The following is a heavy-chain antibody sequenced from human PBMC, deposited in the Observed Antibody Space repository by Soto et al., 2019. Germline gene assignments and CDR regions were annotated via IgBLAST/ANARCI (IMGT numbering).Heavy chain of an antibody. D-gene: IGHD5-12*01. J-gene: IGHJ4*02. CDR1: GFTFSSYD. Sequence: EVQLVESGGALVQPGGSLRLSCAASGFTFSSYDFHWVRQPPGEGLEWVSAIGTGGDTYYQVSVKGRFTISRENAENSVYLQMNSLRAEDTAVYYYAREDTAYGMSHLDYWGQGILVTVSS. V-gene: IGHV3-13*01. CDR2: IGTGGDT. CDR3: AREDTAYGMSHLDY.